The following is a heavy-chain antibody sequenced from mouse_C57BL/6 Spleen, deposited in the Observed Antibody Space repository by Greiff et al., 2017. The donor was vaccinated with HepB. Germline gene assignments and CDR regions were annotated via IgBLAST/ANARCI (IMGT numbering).Heavy chain of an antibody. CDR1: GFNIKDDY. CDR3: TIITTGAY. V-gene: IGHV14-4*01. D-gene: IGHD1-1*01. Sequence: EVQLQQSGAELVRPGASVKLSCTASGFNIKDDYMHWVKQRPEQGLEWIGWIDPENGDTEYASKFQGKATITADTSSNTAYLQLSSLTSEDTAVYYCTIITTGAYWGQGTTLTVSS. CDR2: IDPENGDT. J-gene: IGHJ2*01.